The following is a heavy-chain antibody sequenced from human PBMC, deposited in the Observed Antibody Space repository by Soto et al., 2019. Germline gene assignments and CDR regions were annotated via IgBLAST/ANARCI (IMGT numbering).Heavy chain of an antibody. CDR3: ARSFTKSRRGGVAFDY. J-gene: IGHJ4*02. D-gene: IGHD3-3*01. Sequence: QVQLVQSGAEVKKPGSSVKVSCTTAGGTISSFPINWVRQAPGQGLEWMGGIIPSDGTAKYAEKFQDRVTITADASSSTAYMDLSSLRSEDTAVYYCARSFTKSRRGGVAFDYWGQGTLLTISP. CDR1: GGTISSFP. V-gene: IGHV1-69*01. CDR2: IIPSDGTA.